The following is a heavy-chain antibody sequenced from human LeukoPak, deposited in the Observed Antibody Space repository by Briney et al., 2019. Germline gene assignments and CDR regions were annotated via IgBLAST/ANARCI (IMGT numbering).Heavy chain of an antibody. Sequence: ASVEVSCKASGYTFTSYGISWVRQAPGQGLEWMGWISAYNGNTNYAQKLQGRVTMTTDTSTSTAYMELRNLRSDDTAVYYCARVGANYYYYGMDVWGQGTTVTVSS. D-gene: IGHD1-26*01. J-gene: IGHJ6*02. CDR3: ARVGANYYYYGMDV. V-gene: IGHV1-18*01. CDR2: ISAYNGNT. CDR1: GYTFTSYG.